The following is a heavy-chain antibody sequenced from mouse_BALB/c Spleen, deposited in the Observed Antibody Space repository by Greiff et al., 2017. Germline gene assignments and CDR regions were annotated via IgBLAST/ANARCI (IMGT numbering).Heavy chain of an antibody. CDR3: ARAIYGYDSHYYAMDY. D-gene: IGHD2-2*01. Sequence: LVKTGASVKISCKASGYSFTGYYMHWVKQSHGKSLEWIGYISCYNGATSYNQKFKGKATFTVDTSSSTAYMQFNSLTSEDSAVYYCARAIYGYDSHYYAMDYWGQGTSVTVSS. CDR1: GYSFTGYY. CDR2: ISCYNGAT. V-gene: IGHV1S34*01. J-gene: IGHJ4*01.